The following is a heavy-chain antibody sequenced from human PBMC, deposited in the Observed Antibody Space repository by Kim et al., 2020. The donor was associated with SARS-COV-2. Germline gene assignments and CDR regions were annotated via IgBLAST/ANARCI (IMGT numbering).Heavy chain of an antibody. D-gene: IGHD6-19*01. V-gene: IGHV3-7*01. CDR3: ARDGDLYSSGMDAFDI. J-gene: IGHJ3*02. CDR1: GFTFSSYW. Sequence: GGSLRLSCAASGFTFSSYWMTWVRQAPGKGLEWVANIKQDGNQKYYVDSVKGRFTISRDNAKNSLYLQMTSLRAEDTAVYYCARDGDLYSSGMDAFDIWG. CDR2: IKQDGNQK.